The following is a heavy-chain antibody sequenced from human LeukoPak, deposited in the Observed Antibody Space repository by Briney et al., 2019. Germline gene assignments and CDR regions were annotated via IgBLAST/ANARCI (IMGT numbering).Heavy chain of an antibody. CDR3: AKDDYYDSSGYTD. D-gene: IGHD3-22*01. Sequence: HPGGSLRLSCAASGFTFSSYWMSWVRQAPGKGLEWVANIKQDGSEKYYVDSVKGRFTISRDNAKNSLYLQMNSLRAEDTAVYYCAKDDYYDSSGYTDWGQGTLVTVSS. CDR1: GFTFSSYW. J-gene: IGHJ4*02. V-gene: IGHV3-7*01. CDR2: IKQDGSEK.